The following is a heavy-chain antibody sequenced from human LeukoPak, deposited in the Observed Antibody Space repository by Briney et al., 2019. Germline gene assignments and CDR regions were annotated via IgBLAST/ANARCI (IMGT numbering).Heavy chain of an antibody. CDR2: IYYSGST. Sequence: PSETLSLTCAVYGGSFSGYYWSWIRQPPGKGQEWIGYIYYSGSTNYNPSLKSRVTISVDMSKNQFSLKLSSVTAADTAVYYCARATYGGNALFDYWGQGTLVTVSS. J-gene: IGHJ4*02. V-gene: IGHV4-59*01. CDR3: ARATYGGNALFDY. CDR1: GGSFSGYY. D-gene: IGHD4-23*01.